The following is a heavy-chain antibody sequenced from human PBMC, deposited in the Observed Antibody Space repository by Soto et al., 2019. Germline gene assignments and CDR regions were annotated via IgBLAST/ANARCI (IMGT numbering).Heavy chain of an antibody. D-gene: IGHD2-2*01. V-gene: IGHV3-30*03. J-gene: IGHJ6*02. CDR3: ARPRQPYYYYFGMDV. Sequence: QVQLVESGGGVVQPGRSLRLSCAVSGFIFSNYGMHWVRQAPGKGLEWVAVISDDGSNKYYADSVKGRFAISRDSPKNTLYLQMNILRGEDTAVYYCARPRQPYYYYFGMDVWGHGTKVTVSS. CDR1: GFIFSNYG. CDR2: ISDDGSNK.